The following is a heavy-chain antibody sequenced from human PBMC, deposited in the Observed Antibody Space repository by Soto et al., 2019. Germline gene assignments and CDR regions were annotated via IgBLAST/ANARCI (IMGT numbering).Heavy chain of an antibody. J-gene: IGHJ4*02. Sequence: QVQLVQSGAEVKKPGSSVKVSCKASGGTFSSYAISWVRQAPGQGLEWMGGIIPLFGTANYAQKFQGRVTITADESTSTAYLELSSLRSEDTAVDYCARMQDIVATRFDYWGQGTLVTGSS. CDR1: GGTFSSYA. CDR3: ARMQDIVATRFDY. D-gene: IGHD5-12*01. V-gene: IGHV1-69*12. CDR2: IIPLFGTA.